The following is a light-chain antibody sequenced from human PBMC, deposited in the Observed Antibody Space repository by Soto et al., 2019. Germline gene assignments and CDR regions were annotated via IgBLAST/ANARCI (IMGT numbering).Light chain of an antibody. CDR3: QQHNSWPST. V-gene: IGKV3-15*01. Sequence: EIVLTQSPATLSLSPGERATLSCRASQSVGSYLAWYQQSPGQAPRLLIYGASSRATGVPARFSGSGSGTDFTLTISSLQSEDFAVYYCQQHNSWPSTFGQGTKVDIK. CDR1: QSVGSY. CDR2: GAS. J-gene: IGKJ1*01.